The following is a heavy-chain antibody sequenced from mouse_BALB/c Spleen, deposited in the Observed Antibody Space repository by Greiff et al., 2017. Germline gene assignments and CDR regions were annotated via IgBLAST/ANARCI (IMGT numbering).Heavy chain of an antibody. J-gene: IGHJ4*01. CDR2: ISSGGSYT. CDR3: ARQGYRYDAMDY. D-gene: IGHD2-14*01. CDR1: GFTFSSYG. Sequence: EVKLVDSGGDLVKPGGSLKLSCAASGFTFSSYGMSWVRQTPDKRLEWVATISSGGSYTYYPDSVKGRFTISRDNAKNTLYLQMSSLKSEDTAMYYCARQGYRYDAMDYWGQGTSVTVSS. V-gene: IGHV5-6*01.